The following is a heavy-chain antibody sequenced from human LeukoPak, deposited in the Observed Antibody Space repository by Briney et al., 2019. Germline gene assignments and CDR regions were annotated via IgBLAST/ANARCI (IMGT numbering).Heavy chain of an antibody. CDR1: GGSISSSNW. CDR3: ARHYVFVYGGSSFDY. CDR2: IYYSGST. V-gene: IGHV4-4*02. Sequence: PSGTLSLTCAVSGGSISSSNWWSWVRQPPGKGLEWIGYIYYSGSTNYSPSLKSRITISVDTSKNQFSLKLSSVTAADTAVYYCARHYVFVYGGSSFDYWGQGTLVTVSS. D-gene: IGHD2-8*01. J-gene: IGHJ4*02.